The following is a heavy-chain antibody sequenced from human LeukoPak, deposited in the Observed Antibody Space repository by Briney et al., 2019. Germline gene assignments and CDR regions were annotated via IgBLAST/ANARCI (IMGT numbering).Heavy chain of an antibody. CDR2: INPNSGGT. D-gene: IGHD1-26*01. CDR3: ARAGIVGVSDAFDI. V-gene: IGHV1-2*02. Sequence: GASVKVSCKASGYTFTGYYMHWVRQAPGQGLEWMGWINPNSGGTNYAQKFQGRVTMTRDTSISTAYMELSRLRSDDTAVYYCARAGIVGVSDAFDIWGQGTMVTVSS. J-gene: IGHJ3*02. CDR1: GYTFTGYY.